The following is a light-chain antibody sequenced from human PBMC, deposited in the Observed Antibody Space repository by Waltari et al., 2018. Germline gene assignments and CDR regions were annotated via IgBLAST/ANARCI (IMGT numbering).Light chain of an antibody. CDR1: QDISNH. CDR3: QQYDDLPTWT. CDR2: DAS. J-gene: IGKJ1*01. V-gene: IGKV1-33*01. Sequence: IQMTQSPPSLSASIGDRVTITCQASQDISNHLNWYQQKPGKAPKLLIYDASNLEIGVPSRISGSGSGTDFTFTINSLQPEDVGTYYCQQYDDLPTWTFGQGTKVEIK.